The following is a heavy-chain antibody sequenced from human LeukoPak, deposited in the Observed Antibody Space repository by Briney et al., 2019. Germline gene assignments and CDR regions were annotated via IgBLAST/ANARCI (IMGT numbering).Heavy chain of an antibody. Sequence: GGSLRLSCAASGFTFSSYAMSWARQAPGKGLERVSVISGSGGGTYYADSVKCRFTNSRDNSKNTLYLQMNRLRAEDTAVYYCAKETIAVADRVGAFDIWGEGTMVTVSS. V-gene: IGHV3-23*01. D-gene: IGHD6-19*01. CDR2: ISGSGGGT. CDR3: AKETIAVADRVGAFDI. J-gene: IGHJ3*02. CDR1: GFTFSSYA.